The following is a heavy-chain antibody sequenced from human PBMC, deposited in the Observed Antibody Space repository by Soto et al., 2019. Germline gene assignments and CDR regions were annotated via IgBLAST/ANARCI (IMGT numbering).Heavy chain of an antibody. CDR3: ARGGDDFSGVNFDDGVDV. Sequence: PSETLSLTCSVSSGSLSSHFWAWIRQSPGKGLEWLGYIFYTGITNYNPSLQSRVTISVDTSKDQFSLRLNSVTAADTAVYYCARGGDDFSGVNFDDGVDVWGQGIPVTVS. CDR1: SGSLSSHF. CDR2: IFYTGIT. V-gene: IGHV4-59*11. J-gene: IGHJ3*01. D-gene: IGHD2-15*01.